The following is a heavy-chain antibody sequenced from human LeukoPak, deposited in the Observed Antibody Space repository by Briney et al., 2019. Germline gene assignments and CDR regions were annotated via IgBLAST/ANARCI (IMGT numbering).Heavy chain of an antibody. J-gene: IGHJ4*02. Sequence: GGSLRLSCAASGXTVSSNFMSWVRQAPGKGLEWVSVIYSGGSTYYADSVKGRFTISRDNSKNTLYLQMNSLRVEDTAVYYCALGLVTDYWGQGTLVTVSS. CDR1: GXTVSSNF. CDR3: ALGLVTDY. CDR2: IYSGGST. D-gene: IGHD3-9*01. V-gene: IGHV3-66*01.